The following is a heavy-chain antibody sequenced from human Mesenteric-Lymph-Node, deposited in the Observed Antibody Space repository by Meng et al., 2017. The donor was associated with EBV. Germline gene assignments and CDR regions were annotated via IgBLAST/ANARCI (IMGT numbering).Heavy chain of an antibody. CDR3: STDLLL. D-gene: IGHD3-3*02. V-gene: IGHV3-15*01. J-gene: IGHJ4*02. Sequence: EVWRVGVGGGLLQAGGSLRLSCVAYGLTFKNAWMSWVRQASGRGLEWVGRIKSKTDGGTTDYAAPVKGRFTISRDDSKNSLYLQMNSLKTEDTAVYYCSTDLLLGGQGTLVTVSS. CDR2: IKSKTDGGTT. CDR1: GLTFKNAW.